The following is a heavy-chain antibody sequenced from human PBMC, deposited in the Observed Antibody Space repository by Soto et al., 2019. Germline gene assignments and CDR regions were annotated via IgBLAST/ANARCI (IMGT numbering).Heavy chain of an antibody. CDR3: AHTFRDNNDYYFDQ. Sequence: QITLKESGPTLVKPTQTLTLTCTFSGFSLSTSGVGVGWIRQPPGKALAWLALIYWDDDKRYTPSLRPRLTIPADTSKNQVVFTMIRMDPVDTATYYCAHTFRDNNDYYFDQWGQGTLVTVSS. V-gene: IGHV2-5*02. CDR2: IYWDDDK. CDR1: GFSLSTSGVG. D-gene: IGHD1-1*01. J-gene: IGHJ4*02.